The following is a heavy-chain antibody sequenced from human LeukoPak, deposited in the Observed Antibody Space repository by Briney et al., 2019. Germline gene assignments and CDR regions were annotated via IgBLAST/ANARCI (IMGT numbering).Heavy chain of an antibody. CDR3: ARQRGANWFDP. CDR2: IDPSDSYT. V-gene: IGHV5-10-1*01. J-gene: IGHJ5*02. Sequence: GESLKISCKASGYSFTTYWINWVRQMPGKGLEWMGRIDPSDSYTNYSPSFEGHVTISADESIITAYLQWSSLKASDTAMYYCARQRGANWFDPWGQGTRVTVSS. CDR1: GYSFTTYW.